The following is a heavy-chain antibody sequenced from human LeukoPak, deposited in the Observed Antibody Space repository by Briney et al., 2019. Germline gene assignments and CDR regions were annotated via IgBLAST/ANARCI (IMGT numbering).Heavy chain of an antibody. CDR2: ISGSGGST. D-gene: IGHD6-19*01. CDR1: GFTFSSCA. Sequence: PGGSLRLSCVASGFTFSSCAMNWVRQAPGKGLEWVSVISGSGGSTYYADSVKGRFTISRDNSRDTLYLQMNSLRAEDTAVYYCAKEMAGRGTFDYWGQGTLVTVSS. V-gene: IGHV3-23*01. J-gene: IGHJ4*02. CDR3: AKEMAGRGTFDY.